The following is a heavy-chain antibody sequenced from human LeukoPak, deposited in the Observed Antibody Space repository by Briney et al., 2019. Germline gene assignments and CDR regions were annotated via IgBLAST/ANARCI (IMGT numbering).Heavy chain of an antibody. Sequence: PSETLSLTCAVYGGSFSGYYWSWIRQPPGKGLEWVGSIYYSGSTYYNPSLKSRVTISVDTSKNQFSLMLSSVTAADTAVYYCARRRIAAAGTDYWGQGTLVTVSS. CDR3: ARRRIAAAGTDY. J-gene: IGHJ4*02. V-gene: IGHV4-34*01. CDR2: IYYSGST. D-gene: IGHD6-13*01. CDR1: GGSFSGYY.